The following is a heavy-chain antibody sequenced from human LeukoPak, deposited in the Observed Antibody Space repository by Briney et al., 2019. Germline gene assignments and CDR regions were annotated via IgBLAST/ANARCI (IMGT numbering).Heavy chain of an antibody. CDR3: AKPACSGGSCYEIDY. D-gene: IGHD2-15*01. V-gene: IGHV3-30*02. Sequence: PGGSLRLSCAASGFTFSSYGMHWVRQAPGKGLEWVAFIRYDGSNKYYADSVKGRFTISRDNSKNTLYLQMNSLRAEDTAVCYCAKPACSGGSCYEIDYWGQGTLVTVSS. J-gene: IGHJ4*02. CDR1: GFTFSSYG. CDR2: IRYDGSNK.